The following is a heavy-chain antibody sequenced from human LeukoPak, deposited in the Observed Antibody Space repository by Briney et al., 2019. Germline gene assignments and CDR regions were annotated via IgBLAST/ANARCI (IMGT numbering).Heavy chain of an antibody. Sequence: GGSLRLSCAASGFTFSSYWMSWVRQAPGKGLEWVANIKQDGSEKYYVDSVKGRFTISRDNAKNSLYLQVNSLRAEDTAVYYCARDGGTYDFWSGGDYWGQGTLVTVSS. CDR3: ARDGGTYDFWSGGDY. J-gene: IGHJ4*02. D-gene: IGHD3-3*01. CDR1: GFTFSSYW. V-gene: IGHV3-7*01. CDR2: IKQDGSEK.